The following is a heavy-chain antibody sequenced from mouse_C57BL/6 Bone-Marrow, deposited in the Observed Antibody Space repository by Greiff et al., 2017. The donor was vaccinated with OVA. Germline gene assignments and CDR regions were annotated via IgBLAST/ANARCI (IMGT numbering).Heavy chain of an antibody. CDR2: IDPSDSET. Sequence: VQLQQPGAELVRPGSSVKLSCKASGYTFTSYWMHWVKQRPIQGLEWIGNIDPSDSETHYNQKFKDKATLTVDKSSSTAYMQLSSLTSEDSAVYYCARDSSGYVRIAYWGQGTLVTVSA. CDR3: ARDSSGYVRIAY. V-gene: IGHV1-52*01. CDR1: GYTFTSYW. J-gene: IGHJ3*01. D-gene: IGHD3-2*02.